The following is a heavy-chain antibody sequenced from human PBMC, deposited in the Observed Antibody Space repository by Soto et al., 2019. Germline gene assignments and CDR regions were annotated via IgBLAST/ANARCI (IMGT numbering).Heavy chain of an antibody. CDR1: GFTFSSYA. D-gene: IGHD2-21*02. V-gene: IGHV3-23*01. J-gene: IGHJ4*02. CDR2: ISGSGGST. CDR3: AKDIGIVMVTAIDY. Sequence: PGGSLRLSCAASGFTFSSYAMNWVRQAPGKGLEWVSVISGSGGSTYYADSVKGRFTISRDNSKNTLYLQMNSLRAEDTAVYYCAKDIGIVMVTAIDYWGQGTRVTVSS.